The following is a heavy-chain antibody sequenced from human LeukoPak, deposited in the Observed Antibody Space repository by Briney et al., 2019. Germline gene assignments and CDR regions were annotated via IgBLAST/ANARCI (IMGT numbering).Heavy chain of an antibody. V-gene: IGHV3-66*01. CDR3: ARDARSSGYYSRFYYGMDV. CDR1: GFTVSSNY. CDR2: VYSGGST. J-gene: IGHJ6*02. Sequence: HPGGSLRLSCAASGFTVSSNYMNWVRQAPGKGLEWVSVVYSGGSTYYADSVKGRFTISRDTSKNTLYLQMNSLRAEDTAVYYCARDARSSGYYSRFYYGMDVWGQGTTVTVSS. D-gene: IGHD3-22*01.